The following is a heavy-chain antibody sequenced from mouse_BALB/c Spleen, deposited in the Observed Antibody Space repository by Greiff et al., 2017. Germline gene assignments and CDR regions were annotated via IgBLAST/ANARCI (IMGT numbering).Heavy chain of an antibody. CDR2: IWAGGST. V-gene: IGHV2-9*02. Sequence: VKLMESGPGLVAPSQSLSITCTVSGFSLTSYGVHWVRQPPGKGLEWLGVIWAGGSTNYNSALMSRLSISKDNSKSQVFIKMNSLQTDDTAMYYCARDRGSSWYFDVWGAGTTVTVSS. CDR3: ARDRGSSWYFDV. CDR1: GFSLTSYG. J-gene: IGHJ1*01. D-gene: IGHD1-1*01.